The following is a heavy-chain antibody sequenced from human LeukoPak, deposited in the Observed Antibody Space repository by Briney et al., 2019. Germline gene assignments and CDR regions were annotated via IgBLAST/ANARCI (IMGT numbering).Heavy chain of an antibody. J-gene: IGHJ4*02. CDR1: GYTLTELA. Sequence: ASVKVPCKVSGYTLTELAIHWVRQAPGKGLEWMGGFDPEDVETIYAQKFQGRVTMTEDTYTDTAYMELSSLRSGDTAVYYCATYSGYAAYWGQGTLVSVSS. V-gene: IGHV1-24*01. CDR2: FDPEDVET. D-gene: IGHD5-12*01. CDR3: ATYSGYAAY.